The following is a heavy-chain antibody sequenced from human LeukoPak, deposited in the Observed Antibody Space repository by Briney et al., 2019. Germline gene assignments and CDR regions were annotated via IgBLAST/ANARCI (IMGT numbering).Heavy chain of an antibody. V-gene: IGHV1-69*01. CDR2: IIPIFGTA. J-gene: IGHJ4*02. D-gene: IGHD5-12*01. Sequence: SVKVSCKASGGTFSSYAISWVRQAPGQGLEWMGGIIPIFGTANYAQKFQGRVTITADESTSTAYMELSSLRSEDTAVYYCARAESVAANFDYWGQGTLVTVSS. CDR3: ARAESVAANFDY. CDR1: GGTFSSYA.